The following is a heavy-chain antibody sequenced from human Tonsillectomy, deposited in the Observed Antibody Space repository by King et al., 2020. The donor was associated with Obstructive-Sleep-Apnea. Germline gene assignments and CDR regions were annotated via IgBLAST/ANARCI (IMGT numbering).Heavy chain of an antibody. CDR2: IKQDGSEE. D-gene: IGHD3-10*01. Sequence: VQLVDSGGGLVQPGGSLKLSCAASGFTVTAYWLSWVRQAPGTGREWVANIKQDGSEEYYVDAGKGRFTISRDNAKNSLFLQMNSLRAEDTAVYFCVRDRLGHLFEGFDIWGQGTMVTVSS. CDR3: VRDRLGHLFEGFDI. V-gene: IGHV3-7*01. CDR1: GFTVTAYW. J-gene: IGHJ3*02.